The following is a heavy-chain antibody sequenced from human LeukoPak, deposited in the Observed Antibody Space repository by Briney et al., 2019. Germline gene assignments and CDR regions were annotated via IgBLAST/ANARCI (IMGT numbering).Heavy chain of an antibody. CDR3: ARAVEMATAYFDY. CDR1: GGSISSYY. D-gene: IGHD5-24*01. Sequence: LETLSLTCTVSGGSISSYYWSWIRQPPGKGLEWIGYIYYSGSTNYNPSLKSRVTISVDTSKNQFSLKLSSVTAADTAVYYCARAVEMATAYFDYWGQGTLVTVSS. CDR2: IYYSGST. J-gene: IGHJ4*02. V-gene: IGHV4-59*08.